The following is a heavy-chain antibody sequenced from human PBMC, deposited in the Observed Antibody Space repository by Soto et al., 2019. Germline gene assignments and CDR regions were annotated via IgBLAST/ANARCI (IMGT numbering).Heavy chain of an antibody. D-gene: IGHD3-16*01. CDR3: ARTKGARYFDY. CDR2: IYWDDDK. V-gene: IGHV2-5*02. J-gene: IGHJ4*02. Sequence: QITLKESGPTLVKPTQTLTLTCTFSGFSLSTSGVGVGWIRQPPGKALEWLALIYWDDDKRYSPSLKSRLTVTKDTSKNPVVLTMTNMDPVDTATYFCARTKGARYFDYWGQGTLVTVSS. CDR1: GFSLSTSGVG.